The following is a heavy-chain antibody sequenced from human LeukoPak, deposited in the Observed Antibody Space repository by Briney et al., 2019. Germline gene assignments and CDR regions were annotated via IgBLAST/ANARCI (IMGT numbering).Heavy chain of an antibody. V-gene: IGHV4-30-4*02. CDR1: GGSISRSDHY. CDR2: IYYNGIT. D-gene: IGHD6-6*01. J-gene: IGHJ4*02. Sequence: SETLSLTCSVSGGSISRSDHYWSWIRQPPGKGLEWIGNIYYNGITYYNPSLKSRVTMPVDTSQNQFSLKLSSVTAADTAVYYCARVYSSSSLNFDYWGQGTLVTVSS. CDR3: ARVYSSSSLNFDY.